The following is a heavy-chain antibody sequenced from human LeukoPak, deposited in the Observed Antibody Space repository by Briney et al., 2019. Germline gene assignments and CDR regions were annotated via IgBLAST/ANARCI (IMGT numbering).Heavy chain of an antibody. J-gene: IGHJ6*03. V-gene: IGHV1-18*01. CDR3: ARFSVRNWNLYYYYYYYMDV. D-gene: IGHD1-7*01. CDR2: ISAYNGNT. Sequence: RASVKVSCKASGYTFTSYGISWVRQAPGQGLEWMGWISAYNGNTNYAQKLQGRVTMTTDTSTSTAYMELRSLRSDDTAVYYCARFSVRNWNLYYYYYYYMDVWGKGTTVTVSS. CDR1: GYTFTSYG.